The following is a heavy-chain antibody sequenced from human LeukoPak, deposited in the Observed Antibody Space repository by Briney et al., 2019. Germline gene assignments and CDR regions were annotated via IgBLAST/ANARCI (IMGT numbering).Heavy chain of an antibody. Sequence: GESLKISCKGSGYSFTSYWIGWVRQMPGKGPEWMGIIYPGDSDTRYSPSFQGQVTISADKSISTAYLQWSSLKASDTAMYYCARQLSYYYDSSGFWGQGTLVTVSS. D-gene: IGHD3-22*01. CDR1: GYSFTSYW. CDR2: IYPGDSDT. V-gene: IGHV5-51*01. J-gene: IGHJ4*02. CDR3: ARQLSYYYDSSGF.